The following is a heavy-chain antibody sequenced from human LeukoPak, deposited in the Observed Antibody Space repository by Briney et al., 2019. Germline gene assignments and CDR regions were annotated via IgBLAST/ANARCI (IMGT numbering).Heavy chain of an antibody. CDR2: ISGSGHNT. Sequence: PGESLRLSCAASGFTFSSYAMTWVRQAPGKGLEWVSAISGSGHNTYYADSVKGRFTISRDNARNSLYLQMNDLRAEDTGVYFCARDARSHCGTDACYGPYFDYWGQGSLVTVSS. D-gene: IGHD2-2*01. V-gene: IGHV3-23*01. CDR3: ARDARSHCGTDACYGPYFDY. CDR1: GFTFSSYA. J-gene: IGHJ4*02.